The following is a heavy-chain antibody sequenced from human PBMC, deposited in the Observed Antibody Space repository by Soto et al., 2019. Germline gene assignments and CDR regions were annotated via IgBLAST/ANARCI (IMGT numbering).Heavy chain of an antibody. Sequence: SVKVSCKASGFTFTSSAVQWVRQARGQRLEWIGWIVVGCGNTNYAQKFQERVTITRDVSTSTAYMELSSLRSEDTAVYYCAADSGTYYDFWSGYSDYWGQGTMVTVSS. D-gene: IGHD3-3*01. CDR2: IVVGCGNT. V-gene: IGHV1-58*01. CDR3: AADSGTYYDFWSGYSDY. J-gene: IGHJ4*02. CDR1: GFTFTSSA.